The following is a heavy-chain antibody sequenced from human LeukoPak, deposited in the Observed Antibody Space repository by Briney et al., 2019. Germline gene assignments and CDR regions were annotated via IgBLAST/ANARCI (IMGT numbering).Heavy chain of an antibody. J-gene: IGHJ4*02. CDR2: ISGSSSYI. D-gene: IGHD2-2*02. CDR1: GFTFSSYS. V-gene: IGHV3-21*04. CDR3: AKEHFPRAAIPRYYFDY. Sequence: GGSLRLSCAASGFTFSSYSMNWVRQAPGKGLEWVSSISGSSSYIYYADSVKGRFTISRDNSKNTLYLQMNSLRAEDTAVYYCAKEHFPRAAIPRYYFDYWGQGTLATVSS.